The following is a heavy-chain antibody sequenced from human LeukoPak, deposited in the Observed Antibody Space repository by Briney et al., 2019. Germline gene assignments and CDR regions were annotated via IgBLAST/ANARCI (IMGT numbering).Heavy chain of an antibody. CDR2: TIPILGIA. CDR1: GGTFSSYA. Sequence: GASVKVSCKASGGTFSSYAISWVRQAPGQGLEWMGRTIPILGIANYAQKFQGRVTITADKSTSTAYMELSSLRSEDTAVYYCARVGSSSSLDYWGQGTLVTVSS. J-gene: IGHJ4*02. CDR3: ARVGSSSSLDY. D-gene: IGHD6-6*01. V-gene: IGHV1-69*04.